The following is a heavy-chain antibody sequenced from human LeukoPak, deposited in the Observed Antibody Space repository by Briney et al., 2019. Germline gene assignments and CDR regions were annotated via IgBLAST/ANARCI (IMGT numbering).Heavy chain of an antibody. Sequence: GEPLKISCEGFGYTFTDYWIGWVRQVPGKGLEWMGVIYPGDSRIRYNPSFQGQVTISADKSINTAYLQWNSLKASDTAIYYGACRDLLSTSSGPWGQGTLVTVSS. CDR1: GYTFTDYW. V-gene: IGHV5-51*01. CDR3: ACRDLLSTSSGP. CDR2: IYPGDSRI. D-gene: IGHD6-6*01. J-gene: IGHJ5*02.